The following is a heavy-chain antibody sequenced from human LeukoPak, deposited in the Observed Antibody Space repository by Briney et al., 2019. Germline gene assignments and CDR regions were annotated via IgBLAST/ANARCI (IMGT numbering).Heavy chain of an antibody. CDR3: ARAWDIAGYYFDY. CDR1: GGSISSYY. D-gene: IGHD5-12*01. V-gene: IGHV4-59*01. J-gene: IGHJ4*02. Sequence: SETLSLTCTVSGGSISSYYWSWIRQPPGKGLEWIGYIYYSGSTNYNPSLKSRVTISVDTSKNQFSLKLSSVTAADTAVYYCARAWDIAGYYFDYWGQRTLVTVSS. CDR2: IYYSGST.